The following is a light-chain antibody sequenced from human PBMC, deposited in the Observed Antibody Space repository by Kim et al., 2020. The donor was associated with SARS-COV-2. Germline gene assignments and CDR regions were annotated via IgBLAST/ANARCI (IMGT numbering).Light chain of an antibody. CDR2: DAA. J-gene: IGKJ4*01. Sequence: PAERAPLSSRSRHNVYISLALYQHTPCQAPRLLIYDAAVWAAGIPDRFSGSGSGTDFTLTIGSLAPAAFAIYYCQQRGSWPPALTFGGGTKVDIK. CDR3: QQRGSWPPALT. V-gene: IGKV3-11*01. CDR1: HNVYIS.